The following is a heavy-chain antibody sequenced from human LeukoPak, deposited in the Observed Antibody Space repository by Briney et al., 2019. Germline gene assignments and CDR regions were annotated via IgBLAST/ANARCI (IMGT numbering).Heavy chain of an antibody. Sequence: GGSLRLSCAASGFTFSSYAIHWVRQAPGKGLEWVAVISYDGSNKYYADSVKGRFTISRDNSKNTLYLQMNSLRAEDTAVYYCAKELYDILTAYDYYYMDVWGKGTTVTISS. CDR1: GFTFSSYA. V-gene: IGHV3-30*04. CDR2: ISYDGSNK. D-gene: IGHD3-9*01. J-gene: IGHJ6*03. CDR3: AKELYDILTAYDYYYMDV.